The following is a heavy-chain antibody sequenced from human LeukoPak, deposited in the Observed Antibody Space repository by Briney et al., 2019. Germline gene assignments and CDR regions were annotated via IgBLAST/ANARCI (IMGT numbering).Heavy chain of an antibody. CDR3: VKGSGTNDYGMDT. D-gene: IGHD3-10*01. CDR2: IVYDGSHQ. V-gene: IGHV3-30*02. J-gene: IGHJ6*02. CDR1: GFTFSSYG. Sequence: PGGSLRLSCAASGFTFSSYGMHSVRQAPGKGLEWVAVIVYDGSHQYYTDSVKGRFTISRDNSKNTVFLQMDSLRAEDTGVYYCVKGSGTNDYGMDTWGQGTMVTVSS.